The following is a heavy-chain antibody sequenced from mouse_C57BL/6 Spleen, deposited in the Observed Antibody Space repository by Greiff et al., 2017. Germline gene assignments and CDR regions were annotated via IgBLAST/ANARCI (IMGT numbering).Heavy chain of an antibody. D-gene: IGHD2-4*01. CDR1: GFSLTSYG. CDR2: IWSGGST. J-gene: IGHJ3*01. Sequence: VQLQESGPGLVQPSQSLSITCTVSGFSLTSYGVHWVRQSPGKGLEWLGVIWSGGSTDYNAAFISRLSISKDNSKSQVFFKMNSLQADDTARYYCARVYYDYDAWFAYWGQGTLVTVSA. CDR3: ARVYYDYDAWFAY. V-gene: IGHV2-2*01.